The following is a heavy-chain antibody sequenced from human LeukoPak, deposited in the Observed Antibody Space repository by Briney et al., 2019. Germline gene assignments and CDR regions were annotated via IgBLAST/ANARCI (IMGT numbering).Heavy chain of an antibody. D-gene: IGHD6-13*01. J-gene: IGHJ4*02. Sequence: PGGSLRLSCAASGFTFSSYGMHWVRQAPGKGLEWVAVISYDGSNKYYADSVKGRFTISRDNSKNTLYLQMSSLRAEDTAVYYCAKGIAADYYFDYWGQGTLVTVSS. CDR3: AKGIAADYYFDY. CDR2: ISYDGSNK. V-gene: IGHV3-30*18. CDR1: GFTFSSYG.